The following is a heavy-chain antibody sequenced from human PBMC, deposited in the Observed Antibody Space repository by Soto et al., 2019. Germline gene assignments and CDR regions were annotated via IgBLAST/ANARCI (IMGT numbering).Heavy chain of an antibody. J-gene: IGHJ6*02. CDR2: ISYDGSNK. Sequence: GGSLRLSCAASGFTFSSYGMHWVRQAPGKGLEWVAVISYDGSNKYYADSVKGRFTISRDNSKNTLYLQMNSLRAEDTAVYYCAKDLSLNIAAIYYYYGMDVWGQGTTVTVSS. D-gene: IGHD6-13*01. CDR1: GFTFSSYG. V-gene: IGHV3-30*18. CDR3: AKDLSLNIAAIYYYYGMDV.